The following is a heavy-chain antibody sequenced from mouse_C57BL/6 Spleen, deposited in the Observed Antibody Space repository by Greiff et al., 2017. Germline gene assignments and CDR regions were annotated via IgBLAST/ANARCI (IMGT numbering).Heavy chain of an antibody. CDR1: GFTFTDYY. Sequence: EVKLMESGGGLVQPGGSLSLSCAASGFTFTDYYMSWVRQPPGKALEWLGFIRNKANGYTTEYSASVKGRFTISRDNSQSILYLQMNALRAEDSATYYCASFNWYYFDYWGQGTTLTVSS. J-gene: IGHJ2*01. CDR2: IRNKANGYTT. D-gene: IGHD4-1*01. V-gene: IGHV7-3*01. CDR3: ASFNWYYFDY.